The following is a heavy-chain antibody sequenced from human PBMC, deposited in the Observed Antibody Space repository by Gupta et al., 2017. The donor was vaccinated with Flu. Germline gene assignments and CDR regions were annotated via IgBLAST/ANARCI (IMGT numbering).Heavy chain of an antibody. J-gene: IGHJ5*02. CDR3: ARDLGGFDP. V-gene: IGHV4-59*01. D-gene: IGHD3-16*01. CDR1: GGSISSYY. Sequence: QVQLQESGPGLVKPSETLSLTCTVSGGSISSYYWSWIRQPPGKGLEWIGYIYYSGSTNYNPSLKSRVTISVDTSKNQFSLKLSSVTAADTAVYYCARDLGGFDPWGQGTLVTVSS. CDR2: IYYSGST.